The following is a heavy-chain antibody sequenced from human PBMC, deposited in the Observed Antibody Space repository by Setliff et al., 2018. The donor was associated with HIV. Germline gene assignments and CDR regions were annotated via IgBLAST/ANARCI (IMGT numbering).Heavy chain of an antibody. J-gene: IGHJ4*02. CDR3: ARALSYGSRTYSAAGF. V-gene: IGHV1-3*01. CDR1: GYTFTNYA. Sequence: ASVKVSCKASGYTFTNYAIHWVRQAPGQGLEWMGWINAGNGNTESSKKFQGRVTITRETSATTAYMELSSLTPEDTAIYFCARALSYGSRTYSAAGFWGQGTLVTVSS. CDR2: INAGNGNT. D-gene: IGHD3-10*01.